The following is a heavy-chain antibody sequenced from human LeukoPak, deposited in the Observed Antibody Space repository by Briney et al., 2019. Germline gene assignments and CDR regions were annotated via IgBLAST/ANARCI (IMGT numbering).Heavy chain of an antibody. Sequence: PGGSLRLSCAASGFTFSSYAMSWVRQAPGKGLEWVSDISGSGGSTYYADSVKGRFTISRDNSKDTLYLQMNSLRAEDTAVYYCAKPYYSSGWYGFDYWGQGTLVTVSS. V-gene: IGHV3-23*01. D-gene: IGHD6-19*01. CDR1: GFTFSSYA. CDR3: AKPYYSSGWYGFDY. J-gene: IGHJ4*02. CDR2: ISGSGGST.